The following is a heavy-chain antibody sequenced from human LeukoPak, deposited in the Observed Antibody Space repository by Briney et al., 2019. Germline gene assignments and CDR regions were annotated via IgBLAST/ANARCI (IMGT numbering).Heavy chain of an antibody. Sequence: GSLRLSCAASGFSFRSYDMSWVRQAPARGLEWVAGMKGGGGDTFYADSVMGRFTLSRDDSRNTVYLQLKSLRVEDTAVYYCARATWVSTADAVSWGQGTLVTVSS. CDR3: ARATWVSTADAVS. CDR2: MKGGGGDT. J-gene: IGHJ5*02. CDR1: GFSFRSYD. D-gene: IGHD1-1*01. V-gene: IGHV3-23*01.